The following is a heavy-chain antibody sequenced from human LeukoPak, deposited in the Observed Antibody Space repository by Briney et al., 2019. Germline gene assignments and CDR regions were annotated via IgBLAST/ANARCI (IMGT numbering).Heavy chain of an antibody. D-gene: IGHD3-22*01. J-gene: IGHJ4*02. CDR2: IFYSGST. Sequence: PSETLPLTCTVPGGSISSYYWSWIRQPPGKGLEWIGYIFYSGSTNYNPSLKSRVTISVDTSKNQFSLKLSSVTAADTAVYYCARLRDSSGYYSGIFDYWGQGTLVTVSS. CDR1: GGSISSYY. V-gene: IGHV4-59*08. CDR3: ARLRDSSGYYSGIFDY.